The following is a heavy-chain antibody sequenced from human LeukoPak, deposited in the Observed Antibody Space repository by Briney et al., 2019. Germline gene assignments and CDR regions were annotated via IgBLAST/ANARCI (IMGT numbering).Heavy chain of an antibody. V-gene: IGHV3-48*04. CDR2: INSDSDTV. D-gene: IGHD3-10*01. Sequence: GGSLRLSCAASGFTFRTYGVNWVRQAPGKGLEWISYINSDSDTVYYSNSVKGRFTISRDNAKKSLYLQMNSLRAEDTAMYYCARETRGESDYWGHGTLVTVSS. J-gene: IGHJ4*01. CDR1: GFTFRTYG. CDR3: ARETRGESDY.